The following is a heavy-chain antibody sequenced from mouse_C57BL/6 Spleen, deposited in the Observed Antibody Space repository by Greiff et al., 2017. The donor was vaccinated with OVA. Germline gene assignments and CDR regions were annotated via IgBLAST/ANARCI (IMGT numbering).Heavy chain of an antibody. CDR1: GFTFSSYT. CDR2: ISGGGGNT. CDR3: ARHKDGFAY. J-gene: IGHJ3*01. V-gene: IGHV5-9*01. D-gene: IGHD2-3*01. Sequence: EVQRVESGGGLVKPGGSLKLSCAASGFTFSSYTMSWVRQTPEKRLEWVATISGGGGNTYYPDSVKGRFTISRDNAKNTLYLQMSSLRSEDTALYYCARHKDGFAYWGQGTLVTVSA.